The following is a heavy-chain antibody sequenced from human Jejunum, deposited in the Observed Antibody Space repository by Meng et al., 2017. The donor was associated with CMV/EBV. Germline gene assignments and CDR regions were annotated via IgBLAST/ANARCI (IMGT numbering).Heavy chain of an antibody. J-gene: IGHJ4*02. CDR1: GYTFTDYY. CDR2: INPNNGDT. V-gene: IGHV1-2*06. Sequence: KASGYTFTDYYIYWVRQAPGQGLEWMGRINPNNGDTNYAQSFQGRVTMTRDTSISTVYMELHRLTSDDTALFYCARGQGDNTWTANDYWGQGTLVTVSS. D-gene: IGHD3/OR15-3a*01. CDR3: ARGQGDNTWTANDY.